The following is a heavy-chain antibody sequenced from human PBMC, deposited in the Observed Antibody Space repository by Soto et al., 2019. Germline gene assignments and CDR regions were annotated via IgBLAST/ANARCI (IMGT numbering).Heavy chain of an antibody. Sequence: PGESLRISCKGSGYSFTSYWIGWVRQMPGKGLEWMGIIYPGDSDTRYSPSFQGQVTISADKSISTAYLQWSSLKASDTAMYYCASPGGGGYYYYGMDVWGQGTTVTVSS. CDR2: IYPGDSDT. V-gene: IGHV5-51*01. J-gene: IGHJ6*02. CDR1: GYSFTSYW. CDR3: ASPGGGGYYYYGMDV. D-gene: IGHD2-15*01.